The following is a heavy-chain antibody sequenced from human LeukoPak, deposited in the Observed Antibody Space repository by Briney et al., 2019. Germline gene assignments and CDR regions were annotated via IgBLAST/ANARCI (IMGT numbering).Heavy chain of an antibody. D-gene: IGHD2-2*01. J-gene: IGHJ4*02. Sequence: GGSLRLSCAASGFTLSSYWMSWVRPAPGKGLEWVANIKQDGSERYYVDSVKGRFTISRDNAKNSLYLQMNSLRAEDTAVYYCASGGTPAAIADYWGQGTLVNVSS. V-gene: IGHV3-7*01. CDR2: IKQDGSER. CDR1: GFTLSSYW. CDR3: ASGGTPAAIADY.